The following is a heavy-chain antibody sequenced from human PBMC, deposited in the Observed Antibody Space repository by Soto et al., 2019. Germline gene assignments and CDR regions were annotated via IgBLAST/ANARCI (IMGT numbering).Heavy chain of an antibody. CDR1: GYTFTSYA. D-gene: IGHD4-17*01. Sequence: ASVKVSCKASGYTFTSYAMHWVRQAPGQRLEWMGWINAGNGNTKYSQKFQGRVTITRDTSASTAYMELSSLRSEDTAVYYCARAGYGDYDLAVYFDYWGQGTLVTVSS. V-gene: IGHV1-3*01. J-gene: IGHJ4*02. CDR3: ARAGYGDYDLAVYFDY. CDR2: INAGNGNT.